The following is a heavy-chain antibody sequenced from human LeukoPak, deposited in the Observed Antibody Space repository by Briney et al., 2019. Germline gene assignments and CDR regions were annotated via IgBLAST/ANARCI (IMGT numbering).Heavy chain of an antibody. D-gene: IGHD4-17*01. V-gene: IGHV3-23*01. CDR3: AKGLPSNYGDYAGPFYFDY. Sequence: GGSLRLSCAASGFTFSTYTMYWVRHPPGKRLEWVSIIGSSGGGIHYADSVKGRFTISRDNSKNTLYLQMNSLRAEDTAVYYCAKGLPSNYGDYAGPFYFDYWGQGTLVTVSS. J-gene: IGHJ4*02. CDR2: IGSSGGGI. CDR1: GFTFSTYT.